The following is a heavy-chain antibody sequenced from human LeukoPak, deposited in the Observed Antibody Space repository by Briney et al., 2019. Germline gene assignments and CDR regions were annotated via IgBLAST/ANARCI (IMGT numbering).Heavy chain of an antibody. V-gene: IGHV4-39*01. CDR3: ARHVTADNWFDP. J-gene: IGHJ5*02. CDR1: GGSISRNSYS. Sequence: SETLSLTCTVSGGSISRNSYSWGWIRQPPGKGLEWIGSISDSGTIHYNPSLKSRVTILVDASKKQVSLKVNAVTAADTAVYYCARHVTADNWFDPWGQGTLVTVSS. CDR2: ISDSGTI.